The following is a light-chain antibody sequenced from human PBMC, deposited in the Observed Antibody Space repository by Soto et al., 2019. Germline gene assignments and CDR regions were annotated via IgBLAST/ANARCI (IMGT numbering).Light chain of an antibody. CDR1: QSVTSNY. CDR3: QQRSNWPPTWT. J-gene: IGKJ1*01. Sequence: EIVLTQSPGTLSLSPGERATLSCRARQSVTSNYLAWYQQKPGQAPRLLIYGVSSRATGIPDRFSGSGSGTDFTLTISRVEPEDFAVYYCQQRSNWPPTWTFGQGTKVEIK. V-gene: IGKV3D-20*02. CDR2: GVS.